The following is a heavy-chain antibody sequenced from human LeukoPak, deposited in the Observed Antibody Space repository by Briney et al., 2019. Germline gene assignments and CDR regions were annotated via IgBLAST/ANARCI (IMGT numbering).Heavy chain of an antibody. Sequence: ASVKVSCKASGYTFTSYAMNWVRQAPGQGLEWMGWINTNTGNPTYAQGFTGRFVFSLDTSVSTAYLKISSLKAEDTAVYYCAREPPYDTLTGYYRRGAFDIWGQGTVVTVSS. J-gene: IGHJ3*02. V-gene: IGHV7-4-1*02. CDR1: GYTFTSYA. D-gene: IGHD3-9*01. CDR2: INTNTGNP. CDR3: AREPPYDTLTGYYRRGAFDI.